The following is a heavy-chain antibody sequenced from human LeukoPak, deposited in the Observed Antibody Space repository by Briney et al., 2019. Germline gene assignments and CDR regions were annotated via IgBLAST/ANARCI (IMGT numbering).Heavy chain of an antibody. CDR2: ISSSGSTI. J-gene: IGHJ4*02. V-gene: IGHV3-11*01. Sequence: GGSLRLSRAASGFTFSDYYMSWIRQAPGKGLEWVSYISSSGSTIYYADSVQGRFTISRDNSKSTLCLQMNSLRAEDTAVYYCAKQLGYCSDGSCYFPYWGQGTLVTVSS. CDR3: AKQLGYCSDGSCYFPY. CDR1: GFTFSDYY. D-gene: IGHD2-15*01.